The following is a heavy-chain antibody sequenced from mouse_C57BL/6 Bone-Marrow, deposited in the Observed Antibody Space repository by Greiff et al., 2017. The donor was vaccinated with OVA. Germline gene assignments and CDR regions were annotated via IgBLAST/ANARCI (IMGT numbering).Heavy chain of an antibody. CDR1: GYTFTSYW. Sequence: VKLQQPGAELVKPGASVKVSCKASGYTFTSYWMHWVKQRPGQGLEWIGRIHPSDSDTNYNQKFKGKATLTVDKSSSTAYMQLSSLTSEDSAVYYCAIVGATVVAPAWYFDVWGTGTTVTVSS. V-gene: IGHV1-74*01. CDR2: IHPSDSDT. J-gene: IGHJ1*03. D-gene: IGHD1-1*01. CDR3: AIVGATVVAPAWYFDV.